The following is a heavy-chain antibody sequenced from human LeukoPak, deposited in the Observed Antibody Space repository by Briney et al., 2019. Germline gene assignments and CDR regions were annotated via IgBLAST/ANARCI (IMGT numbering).Heavy chain of an antibody. V-gene: IGHV1-2*02. Sequence: ASVKVSCKASGYTFTGYYMHWVRQAPGQGLEWMGWINPNSGGTNYAQKFQGRVTMTRDTSISTAYMELSRLRSDDTAAYYCARDRLTGTANWFDPWGQGTLVTVSS. D-gene: IGHD1-20*01. CDR1: GYTFTGYY. CDR3: ARDRLTGTANWFDP. J-gene: IGHJ5*02. CDR2: INPNSGGT.